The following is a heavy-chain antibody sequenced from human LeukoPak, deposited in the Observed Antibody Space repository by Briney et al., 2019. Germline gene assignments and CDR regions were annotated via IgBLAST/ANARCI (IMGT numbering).Heavy chain of an antibody. CDR3: ARAGSGSSGYYYFGY. CDR1: GGSISSGSYY. V-gene: IGHV4-61*02. D-gene: IGHD3-22*01. Sequence: IPSETLSLTCTVSGGSISSGSYYWSWIRQPAGKGLEWIGRIYTSGSTNYNPSLKSRVTISVDTSKNQFSLKLSSVTAADTAVYYCARAGSGSSGYYYFGYWGQGTLVTVSS. CDR2: IYTSGST. J-gene: IGHJ4*02.